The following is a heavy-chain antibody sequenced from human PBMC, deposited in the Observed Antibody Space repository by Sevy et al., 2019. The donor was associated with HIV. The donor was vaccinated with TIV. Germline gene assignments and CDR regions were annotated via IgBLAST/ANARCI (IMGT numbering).Heavy chain of an antibody. CDR2: ISSSSSYI. Sequence: GGSLRLSCAASGFTFSSYSMNWVRQAPGKGLEWVSSISSSSSYIYYADSVKGRFTISRDNAKNSLYLQMNSPRAEDTAVYYCARAAYYYDSSGYYYVDYWGQGTLVTVSS. CDR3: ARAAYYYDSSGYYYVDY. V-gene: IGHV3-21*01. J-gene: IGHJ4*02. D-gene: IGHD3-22*01. CDR1: GFTFSSYS.